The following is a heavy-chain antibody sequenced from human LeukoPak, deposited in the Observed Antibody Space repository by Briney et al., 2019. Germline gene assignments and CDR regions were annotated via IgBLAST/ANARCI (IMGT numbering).Heavy chain of an antibody. V-gene: IGHV4-31*03. CDR3: ASATSDYYGSGSYYKFPYYYYGMDV. CDR2: IYYSGST. J-gene: IGHJ6*04. Sequence: SETLSLTCTVSGGSISSGGYYWSWIRQHPGKGLEWIGYIYYSGSTHYNPSLKSRVTISVDTSKNQFSLKLSSVTAADTAVYYCASATSDYYGSGSYYKFPYYYYGMDVWGKGTTVTVSS. D-gene: IGHD3-10*01. CDR1: GGSISSGGYY.